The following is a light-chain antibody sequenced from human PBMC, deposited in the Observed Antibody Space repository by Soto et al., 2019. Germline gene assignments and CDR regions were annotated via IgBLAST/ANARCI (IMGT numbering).Light chain of an antibody. CDR2: EVS. CDR3: SSYAGSNNLV. Sequence: QSALTQPPSASGSPGQSVTISCTGTSSDVGGYNYVSWYQQHPGKAPKLMIYEVSKRPSGVSDRFSGSKSGNTAFLTVSGLQAADEADYYCSSYAGSNNLVFGGGTKLTVL. CDR1: SSDVGGYNY. J-gene: IGLJ2*01. V-gene: IGLV2-8*01.